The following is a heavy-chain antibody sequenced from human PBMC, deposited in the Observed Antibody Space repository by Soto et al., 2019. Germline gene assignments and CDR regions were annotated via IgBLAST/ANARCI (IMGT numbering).Heavy chain of an antibody. CDR2: IKQDGSEK. CDR3: ARTIIVVVPAARSFDY. V-gene: IGHV3-7*01. D-gene: IGHD2-2*01. J-gene: IGHJ4*02. CDR1: GFTFSSYW. Sequence: EVQLVESGGGLVQPGGSLRLSCAASGFTFSSYWMSWVRQAPGKGLEWVANIKQDGSEKYYVDSVKGRFTISRDNAKNSLYMQMNSLRAEDTVVYYCARTIIVVVPAARSFDYWGQGTLVTVSS.